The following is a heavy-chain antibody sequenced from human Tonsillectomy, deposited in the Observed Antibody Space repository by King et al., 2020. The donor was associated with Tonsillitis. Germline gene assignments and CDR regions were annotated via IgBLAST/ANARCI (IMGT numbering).Heavy chain of an antibody. V-gene: IGHV3-64D*06. CDR3: TTPGDF. CDR2: ISDNGGII. Sequence: EVQLVESGGGLVQTGGSLRLSCSVSGFTFSDYAMHWVRQSTGKGLEYVAGISDNGGIIYNADSVKGRCAISRDNSKNTLYLQMSSLRAEDTALYYCTTPGDFWGQGILVTVSS. CDR1: GFTFSDYA. J-gene: IGHJ4*02. D-gene: IGHD1-1*01.